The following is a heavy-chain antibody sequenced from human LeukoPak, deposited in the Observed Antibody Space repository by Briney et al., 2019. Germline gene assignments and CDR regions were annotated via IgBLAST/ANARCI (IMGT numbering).Heavy chain of an antibody. Sequence: PGGSLRLSCAASGFTFSRYAMSWVRQAPGKGLEWVSAISGSGGSTYSADSVKGRFTISRDNSKNTLYLQMNSPRAEDTAVYYCAKESIAAAVEYFQHWGQGTLVTVSS. J-gene: IGHJ1*01. CDR2: ISGSGGST. D-gene: IGHD6-13*01. CDR1: GFTFSRYA. V-gene: IGHV3-23*01. CDR3: AKESIAAAVEYFQH.